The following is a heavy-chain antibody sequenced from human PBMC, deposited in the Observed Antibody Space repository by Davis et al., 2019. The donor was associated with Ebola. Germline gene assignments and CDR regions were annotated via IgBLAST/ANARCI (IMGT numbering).Heavy chain of an antibody. CDR2: IGYDGRNK. D-gene: IGHD3-3*01. CDR3: ARDLYYNSLDH. Sequence: GESLKISCAASGFTFTTYGVHWVRQAPGKGLEWVTLIGYDGRNKQYVDSVKDRFTISREDSKSTVYLQMNSLRAEDTAMYYCARDLYYNSLDHWGQGTLVTVSS. V-gene: IGHV3-33*01. J-gene: IGHJ4*02. CDR1: GFTFTTYG.